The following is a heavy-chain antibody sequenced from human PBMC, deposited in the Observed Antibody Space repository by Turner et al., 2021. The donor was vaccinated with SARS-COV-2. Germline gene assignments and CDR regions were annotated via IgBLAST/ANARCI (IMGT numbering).Heavy chain of an antibody. CDR3: AREEYSSGWSYFDY. V-gene: IGHV3-48*02. CDR1: GVTFSSCS. D-gene: IGHD6-19*01. CDR2: ISGSGSPI. Sequence: EVQLVESGGGVVQPGGSLRLSCAASGVTFSSCSMNWVRQAPGKGLEWVAYISGSGSPIYYADSVKGRFTISRDNAKNSLSLQMNSLRDEDTAVYYCAREEYSSGWSYFDYWGQGILVTVSS. J-gene: IGHJ4*02.